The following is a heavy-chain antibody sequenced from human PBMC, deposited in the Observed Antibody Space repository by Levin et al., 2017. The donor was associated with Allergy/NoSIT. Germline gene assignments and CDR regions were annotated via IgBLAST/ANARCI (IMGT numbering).Heavy chain of an antibody. V-gene: IGHV4-31*03. D-gene: IGHD5-18*01. CDR3: KGRGYSYGGRIGMDV. CDR1: GGSISSGGYY. Sequence: LRLSCTVSGGSISSGGYYWSWIRQYPGEGLEWIGYIYNSGSTKNNPSLKSRVIISADTSKNQFSLQLRSVTAADTAVYHCKGRGYSYGGRIGMDVWGQGTTVTVSS. CDR2: IYNSGST. J-gene: IGHJ6*02.